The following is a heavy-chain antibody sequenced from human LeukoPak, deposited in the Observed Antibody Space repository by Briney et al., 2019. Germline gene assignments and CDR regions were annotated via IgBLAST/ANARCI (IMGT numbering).Heavy chain of an antibody. J-gene: IGHJ4*02. CDR3: AGEDRNLGS. CDR1: RGSFSGYY. V-gene: IGHV4-34*01. D-gene: IGHD2-15*01. Sequence: SETLSLTCAVYRGSFSGYYWSWIRQPPGKGLEWIGQINHSGGTNYNPSLGSRVTISADTSNNQFFLKLNSVTAADTAVYYCAGEDRNLGSWGQGTPVTVSS. CDR2: INHSGGT.